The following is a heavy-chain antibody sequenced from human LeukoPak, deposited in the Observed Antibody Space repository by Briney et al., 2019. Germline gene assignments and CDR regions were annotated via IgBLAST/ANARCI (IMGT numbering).Heavy chain of an antibody. Sequence: SETLSLTCAVYGGSFSGYHWSWIRQPPGKGLEWIGEINHSGSTNYNPSLKSRVTISVDRSKNQFSLKLSSVTAADTAVYYCARARPEQWELPLYYFDYWGQGTLVTVSS. CDR2: INHSGST. J-gene: IGHJ4*02. D-gene: IGHD1-26*01. CDR3: ARARPEQWELPLYYFDY. CDR1: GGSFSGYH. V-gene: IGHV4-34*01.